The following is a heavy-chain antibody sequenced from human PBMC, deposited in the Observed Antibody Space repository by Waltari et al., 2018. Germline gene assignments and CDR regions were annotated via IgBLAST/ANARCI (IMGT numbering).Heavy chain of an antibody. Sequence: EVQLVESGGGLVQPGGSLRLSCAASGFTFSSYWMSWVRQAPGKGLEWVANITQDGSEKYYVDSVKGRFTISRDNAKNSLYLQMNSLRAEDTAVYYCARDSGSPGIAAAGTWDYWGQGTLVTVSS. CDR2: ITQDGSEK. J-gene: IGHJ4*02. CDR3: ARDSGSPGIAAAGTWDY. V-gene: IGHV3-7*01. D-gene: IGHD6-13*01. CDR1: GFTFSSYW.